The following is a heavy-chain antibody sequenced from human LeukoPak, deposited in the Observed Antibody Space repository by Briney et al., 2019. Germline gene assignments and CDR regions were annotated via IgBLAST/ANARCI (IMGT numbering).Heavy chain of an antibody. Sequence: SETLSLTCTVSGGSISSGSYYWSWIRQPAGKGLEWIGSIYYSGSTYYNPPLKSRVTISVDTSKNQFSLKLSSVTAADTAVYYCARLRWELPDYWGQGTLVTVSS. CDR3: ARLRWELPDY. V-gene: IGHV4-39*01. D-gene: IGHD1-26*01. J-gene: IGHJ4*02. CDR1: GGSISSGSYY. CDR2: IYYSGST.